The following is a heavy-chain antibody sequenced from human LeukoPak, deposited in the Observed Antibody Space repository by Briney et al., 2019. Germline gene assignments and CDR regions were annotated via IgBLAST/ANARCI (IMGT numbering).Heavy chain of an antibody. J-gene: IGHJ4*02. CDR2: INPNSGGT. CDR3: AWGRYFDWLFKLDY. D-gene: IGHD3-9*01. V-gene: IGHV1-2*02. Sequence: ASVKVSCKASGYTFTGYYMHWVRQAPGQGLEWMGWINPNSGGTNYAQKFQGRVTMTRDTSISTAYMELSRLRSGDTAVYYCAWGRYFDWLFKLDYWGQGTLVTVSS. CDR1: GYTFTGYY.